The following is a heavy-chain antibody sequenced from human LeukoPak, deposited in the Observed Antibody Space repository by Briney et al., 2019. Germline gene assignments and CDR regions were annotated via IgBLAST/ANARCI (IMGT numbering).Heavy chain of an antibody. CDR2: IIPIFGTA. D-gene: IGHD4-17*01. CDR3: ATNSLDYGDTNY. Sequence: ASVKVSCKASGGTFSSYAISWVRQAPGQGLEWMGGIIPIFGTANYAQKFQGRVTITADESTSTAYMELSSLRSEDTAVYYCATNSLDYGDTNYWGQGTLVTVSS. J-gene: IGHJ4*02. CDR1: GGTFSSYA. V-gene: IGHV1-69*13.